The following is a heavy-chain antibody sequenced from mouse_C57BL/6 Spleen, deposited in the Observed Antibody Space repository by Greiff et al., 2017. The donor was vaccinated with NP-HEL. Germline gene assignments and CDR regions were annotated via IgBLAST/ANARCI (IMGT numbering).Heavy chain of an antibody. J-gene: IGHJ1*03. CDR2: ISSGGSYT. Sequence: EVKLEESGGDLVKPGGSLKLSCAASGFTFSSYGMSWVRQTPDKRLEWVATISSGGSYTYYPDSVKGRFTISRDNAKNTLYLQMSSLKSEDTAMYYCARPLWGNYGYFDVWGTGTTVTVSS. V-gene: IGHV5-6*02. D-gene: IGHD1-1*02. CDR1: GFTFSSYG. CDR3: ARPLWGNYGYFDV.